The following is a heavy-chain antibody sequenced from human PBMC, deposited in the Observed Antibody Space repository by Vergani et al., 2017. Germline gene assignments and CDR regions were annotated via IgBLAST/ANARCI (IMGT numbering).Heavy chain of an antibody. Sequence: QVQLVESGGGVVQPGTSLRLSCVVSGFALNRHAMHWVRQAPGQGLEWMGIINPSGGSTSYAQKFQGRVTMTRDTSTSTVYMELSSLRSEDTAVYYCTRGWYYDSIAYWAYWGQGTLVTVSS. D-gene: IGHD3-22*01. J-gene: IGHJ4*02. CDR2: INPSGGST. V-gene: IGHV1-46*02. CDR3: TRGWYYDSIAYWAY. CDR1: GFALNRHA.